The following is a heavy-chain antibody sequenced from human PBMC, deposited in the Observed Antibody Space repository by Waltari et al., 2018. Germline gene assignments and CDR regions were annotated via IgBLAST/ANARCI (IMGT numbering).Heavy chain of an antibody. Sequence: QVQLQESGPSRLKPSETLSLICTVSGGSIGGFYWSWVRQPPGKGLDWIGYIYYTGSTNFNPSLKSRVTMSVDTSKNQFSLKLSSVTAADTAFYYCARGGGGDWEWFDPWGQGTLVTVSS. CDR2: IYYTGST. CDR1: GGSIGGFY. J-gene: IGHJ5*02. V-gene: IGHV4-59*01. D-gene: IGHD2-21*02. CDR3: ARGGGGDWEWFDP.